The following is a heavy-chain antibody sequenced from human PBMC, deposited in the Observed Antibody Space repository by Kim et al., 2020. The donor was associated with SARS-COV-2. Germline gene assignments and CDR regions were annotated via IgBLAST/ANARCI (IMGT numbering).Heavy chain of an antibody. Sequence: RYSPSVKGQGTIRADKSISTAYLQWSSLKASDTAMYYCARLDILTGYLDYWGQGTLVTVSS. CDR3: ARLDILTGYLDY. V-gene: IGHV5-51*01. D-gene: IGHD3-9*01. J-gene: IGHJ4*02.